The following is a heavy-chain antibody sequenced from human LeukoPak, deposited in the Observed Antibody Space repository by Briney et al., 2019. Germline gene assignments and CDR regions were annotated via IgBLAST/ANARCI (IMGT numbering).Heavy chain of an antibody. V-gene: IGHV4-34*01. J-gene: IGHJ4*02. CDR2: INHSGYT. CDR3: TRMTTGHDY. Sequence: SETLSLTCAVSGVSFNDYYWSWVRQTPRKGLEWIGEINHSGYTNDSPSLKSRVTLSIDTSRKQFSLNLRSVTVADTGIYYCTRMTTGHDYWGQGTLVTVSS. CDR1: GVSFNDYY. D-gene: IGHD4-17*01.